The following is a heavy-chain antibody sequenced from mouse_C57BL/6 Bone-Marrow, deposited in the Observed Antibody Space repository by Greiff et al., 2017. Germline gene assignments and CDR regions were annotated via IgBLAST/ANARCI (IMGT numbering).Heavy chain of an antibody. D-gene: IGHD1-1*01. CDR3: ARGLAFTTVVATGAMDY. CDR2: INPNNGGT. J-gene: IGHJ4*01. V-gene: IGHV1-18*01. Sequence: VQLQQSGPELVKPGASVKIPCKASGYTFTDYNMDWVKQSHGKSLEWIGDINPNNGGTIYNQKFKGKATLTVDKSSSTAYMELRSLTSEDTAVYYCARGLAFTTVVATGAMDYWGQGTSVTVSS. CDR1: GYTFTDYN.